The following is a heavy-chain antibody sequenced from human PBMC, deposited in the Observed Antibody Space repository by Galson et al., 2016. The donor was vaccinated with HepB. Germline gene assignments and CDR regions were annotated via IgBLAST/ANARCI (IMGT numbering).Heavy chain of an antibody. J-gene: IGHJ3*02. V-gene: IGHV4-4*02. D-gene: IGHD1-7*01. CDR1: GGSISTNNW. Sequence: SETLSLTCAVSGGSISTNNWWSWVRQPPGKGLAWIGEIYHSGATYSNPSLKSRVTISVDKSKNQFSLNLSSVTAADTAVYYCVRGRSGTGDDAFDIWGQGTMVTVSS. CDR3: VRGRSGTGDDAFDI. CDR2: IYHSGAT.